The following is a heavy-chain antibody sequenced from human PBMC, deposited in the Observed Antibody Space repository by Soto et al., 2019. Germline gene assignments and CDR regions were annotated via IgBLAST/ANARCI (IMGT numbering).Heavy chain of an antibody. Sequence: ASVKVSCKASGYTFTSYGISWVRQAPGQGLEWMGWISAYNGDTNYAPKFQGRVTMSTDTSTSTVYMEVGSLTSDDTAVYYCARDNLPSSIAEPGLPKYFQFWGQGTRVTVSS. D-gene: IGHD6-13*01. J-gene: IGHJ1*01. CDR2: ISAYNGDT. CDR1: GYTFTSYG. V-gene: IGHV1-18*01. CDR3: ARDNLPSSIAEPGLPKYFQF.